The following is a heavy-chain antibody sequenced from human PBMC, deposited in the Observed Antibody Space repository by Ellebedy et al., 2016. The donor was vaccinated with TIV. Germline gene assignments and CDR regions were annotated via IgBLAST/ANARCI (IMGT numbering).Heavy chain of an antibody. D-gene: IGHD3-22*01. Sequence: GESLKISCAASGFMFNNFAMNWVRQAPGKGLEWVSGIGISGDTYYADSVKGRFTISRDNSKNTLYLEMNSLRAEDTAVYYCAKDQGWMIVVRHAFDIWGQGTMVTVSS. J-gene: IGHJ3*02. CDR1: GFMFNNFA. CDR3: AKDQGWMIVVRHAFDI. V-gene: IGHV3-23*01. CDR2: IGISGDT.